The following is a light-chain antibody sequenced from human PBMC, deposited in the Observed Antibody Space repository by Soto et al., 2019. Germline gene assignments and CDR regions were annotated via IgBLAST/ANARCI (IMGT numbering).Light chain of an antibody. CDR2: DAS. V-gene: IGKV3-20*01. CDR3: QQYGSSVT. CDR1: QSVRSRY. J-gene: IGKJ4*01. Sequence: DIVLTQSPGTLSLSPGERATLSCRASQSVRSRYLAWYQQKAGQATSLLIYDASRRATGTPDWFSGRWSRTYFTLTISILEHEVFAVYYCQQYGSSVTFGGGTKVEIK.